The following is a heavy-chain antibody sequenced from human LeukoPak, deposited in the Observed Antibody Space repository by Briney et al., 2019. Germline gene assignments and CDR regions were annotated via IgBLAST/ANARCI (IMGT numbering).Heavy chain of an antibody. D-gene: IGHD3-10*01. CDR2: IRYDGSNK. CDR1: GFTFSSYG. J-gene: IGHJ4*02. Sequence: PGGSLRLSCAASGFTFSSYGMHWVRQAPGKGLEWVAFIRYDGSNKYYADSVKGRFTISRDNSKNTLYLQMNSLRDEDTAIYYCARAPNLWFGESLVYNFDYWGQGTLVTVSS. V-gene: IGHV3-30*02. CDR3: ARAPNLWFGESLVYNFDY.